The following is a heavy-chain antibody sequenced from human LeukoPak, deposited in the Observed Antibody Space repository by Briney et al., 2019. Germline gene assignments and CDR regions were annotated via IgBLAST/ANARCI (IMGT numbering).Heavy chain of an antibody. CDR1: GASTSSYY. D-gene: IGHD3-10*01. J-gene: IGHJ5*02. CDR2: IRYSGST. V-gene: IGHV4-59*01. CDR3: ARQGVSSGSFRRWFDP. Sequence: PSETLSLTCTVSGASTSSYYWSWIRQPPGKGLEWIGYIRYSGSTNYNPSLKSRVTISVDTSKNQFSLNLSSVTAADTAVYYCARQGVSSGSFRRWFDPWGQGTLVTVSS.